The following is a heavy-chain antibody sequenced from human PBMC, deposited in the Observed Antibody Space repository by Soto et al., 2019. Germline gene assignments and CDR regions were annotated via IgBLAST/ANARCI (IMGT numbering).Heavy chain of an antibody. CDR3: ARLQLYSSGCDY. V-gene: IGHV1-18*01. D-gene: IGHD6-19*01. CDR2: ISAYNGNA. CDR1: GYTFTSYG. J-gene: IGHJ4*02. Sequence: ASVKVSCKASGYTFTSYGISWVRQAPGQGLEWMGWISAYNGNANYAQKLQGRVTMTTDTSTSTAYMELSSLKASDTAMYYCARLQLYSSGCDYWGQGTLVTVSS.